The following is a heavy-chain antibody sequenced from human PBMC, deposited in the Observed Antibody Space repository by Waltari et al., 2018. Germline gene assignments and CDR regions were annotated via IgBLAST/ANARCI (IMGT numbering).Heavy chain of an antibody. CDR1: GFNFKNYD. CDR3: AKDRDESDPYCGSHCYWDY. D-gene: IGHD2-21*01. Sequence: EVQLLESGGGMVQPGGSLRLSCAASGFNFKNYDMSWVLQAPGLGRGWVSAISTSGDKTLYGDSVKRRFSMSRDNSKNTLYLQLNSLRVEDTAVYYCAKDRDESDPYCGSHCYWDYWGQGTLVTVSS. J-gene: IGHJ4*02. V-gene: IGHV3-23*01. CDR2: ISTSGDKT.